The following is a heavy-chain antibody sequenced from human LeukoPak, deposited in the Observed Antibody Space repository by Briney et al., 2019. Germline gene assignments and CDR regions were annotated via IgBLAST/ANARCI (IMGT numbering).Heavy chain of an antibody. D-gene: IGHD4-17*01. J-gene: IGHJ4*02. CDR1: GFTFSDYY. Sequence: GSLRLSCAASGFTFSDYYINWIRQAPGKGLEWIGEINHSGSTNYNPSLKSRVTISVDTSKNQFSLKLSSVTAADTAVYYCARGLRTVTRDFDYWGQGTLVTVSS. CDR3: ARGLRTVTRDFDY. CDR2: INHSGST. V-gene: IGHV4-34*01.